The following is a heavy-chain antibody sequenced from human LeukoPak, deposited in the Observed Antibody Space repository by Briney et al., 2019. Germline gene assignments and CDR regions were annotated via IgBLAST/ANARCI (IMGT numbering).Heavy chain of an antibody. CDR3: AKDGVYGSGSSYYLDY. D-gene: IGHD3-10*01. Sequence: GGSLRLSCAASGFTFSSYAMSWVRQAPGKGLEWVSAIGGSGGNTYYADSVKGRFTISRGNSKNTLSLQMNSLRAEDTAVYYCAKDGVYGSGSSYYLDYWGQGTLVTVSS. CDR2: IGGSGGNT. CDR1: GFTFSSYA. V-gene: IGHV3-23*01. J-gene: IGHJ4*02.